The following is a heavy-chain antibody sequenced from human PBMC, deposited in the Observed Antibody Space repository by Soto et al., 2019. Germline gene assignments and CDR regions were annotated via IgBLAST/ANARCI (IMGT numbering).Heavy chain of an antibody. Sequence: GGSLRLSCAASGFIFSDYYMSWIRQAPGKGLEWISYITSTGIYYADSVKGRFTISRDNAKNSLYLQMNSLRAEDTAVYYCARTYGTGSLNWFDPWGQGTLVTVSS. CDR1: GFIFSDYY. D-gene: IGHD3-10*01. CDR2: ITSTGI. J-gene: IGHJ5*02. CDR3: ARTYGTGSLNWFDP. V-gene: IGHV3-11*04.